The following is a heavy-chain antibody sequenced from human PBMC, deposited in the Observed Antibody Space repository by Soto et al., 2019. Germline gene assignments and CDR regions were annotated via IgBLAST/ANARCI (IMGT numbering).Heavy chain of an antibody. CDR3: ARATFIRKVYYDATDYYYFDY. CDR2: IYYSGNT. D-gene: IGHD3-22*01. Sequence: QLQLQESGSGLVKPSQTLSLTCAVSGGSISSGGFSWSWIRQSPGKGLELIGYIYYSGNTYYNPSLKSRVTISVDRSKNEFSLRLSSVTAADTAVYYCARATFIRKVYYDATDYYYFDYWGQGTLVTVSS. CDR1: GGSISSGGFS. J-gene: IGHJ4*02. V-gene: IGHV4-30-2*06.